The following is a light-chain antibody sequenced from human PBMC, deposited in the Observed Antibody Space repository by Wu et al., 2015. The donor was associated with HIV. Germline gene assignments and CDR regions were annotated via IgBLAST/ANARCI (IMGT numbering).Light chain of an antibody. CDR2: SAS. V-gene: IGKV1-9*01. CDR1: QDISTY. J-gene: IGKJ4*01. Sequence: IQLTQSPSSLPTSVGDRVTITCRASQDISTYLAWYQQKPGKAPKLLIYSASALQSGVPSRFSGSGSGMDFTLTISNLQPEDVATYYCQQLNSYPLTFGGGTKVEI. CDR3: QQLNSYPLT.